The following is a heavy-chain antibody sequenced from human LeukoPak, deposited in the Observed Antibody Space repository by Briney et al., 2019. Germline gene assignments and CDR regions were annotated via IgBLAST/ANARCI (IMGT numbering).Heavy chain of an antibody. CDR1: GFTFSSYS. CDR3: AKLGSGWYEFGREYYFDY. J-gene: IGHJ4*02. CDR2: ISSGSSYI. Sequence: GGSLRLSCAASGFTFSSYSMNWVRQAPGKGLEWVSSISSGSSYIYYADSVKGRFTIPRDNSKNTLYLQMNSLRAEDTAVYYCAKLGSGWYEFGREYYFDYWGQGTLVTVSS. D-gene: IGHD6-19*01. V-gene: IGHV3-21*01.